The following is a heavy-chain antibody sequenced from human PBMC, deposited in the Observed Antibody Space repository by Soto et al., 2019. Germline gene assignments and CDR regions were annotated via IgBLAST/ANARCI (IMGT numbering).Heavy chain of an antibody. J-gene: IGHJ6*03. CDR3: ARSAGTIFGVVIKKYYYYYYMDV. Sequence: GGSLRLSCAASGFTFSSYSMNWVRQAPGKGLEWVSSISSSSSYIYYADSVKGRFTISRDNAKNSLYLQMNSLRAEDTAVYYCARSAGTIFGVVIKKYYYYYYMDVWGKGTTVTVSS. CDR1: GFTFSSYS. D-gene: IGHD3-3*01. V-gene: IGHV3-21*01. CDR2: ISSSSSYI.